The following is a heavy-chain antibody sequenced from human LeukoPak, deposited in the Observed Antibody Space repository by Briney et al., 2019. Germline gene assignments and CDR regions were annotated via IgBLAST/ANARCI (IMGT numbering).Heavy chain of an antibody. CDR3: AREDYDFWSGSSGHYMDV. V-gene: IGHV1-2*02. D-gene: IGHD3-3*01. Sequence: ASVRVSFTASVYTFTVYYMHWVRQAPGQGREWMGWINPNSGGTNYAQKFQGRVTMTRDTSISTAYMELSRLRSDDTAVYYCAREDYDFWSGSSGHYMDVWGKGTTVTVSS. CDR1: VYTFTVYY. CDR2: INPNSGGT. J-gene: IGHJ6*03.